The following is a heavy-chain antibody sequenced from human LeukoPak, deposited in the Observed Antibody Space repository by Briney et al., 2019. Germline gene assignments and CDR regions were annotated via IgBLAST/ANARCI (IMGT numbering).Heavy chain of an antibody. Sequence: ASVTVSCKASGYTFTGYYMHWVRQAPGQGLEWMGWINPNSGGTNYAQKFQGRVTMTRDTPISTAYMELSRLRSDDTAVYYCARGPDSSGYYYGYWGQGTLVTVSS. CDR2: INPNSGGT. D-gene: IGHD3-22*01. V-gene: IGHV1-2*02. CDR1: GYTFTGYY. CDR3: ARGPDSSGYYYGY. J-gene: IGHJ4*02.